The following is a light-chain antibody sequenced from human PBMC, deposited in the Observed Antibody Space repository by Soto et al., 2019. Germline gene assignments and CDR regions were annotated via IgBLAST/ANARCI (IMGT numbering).Light chain of an antibody. CDR2: SDN. J-gene: IGLJ2*01. CDR1: SSNIGAGYD. V-gene: IGLV1-40*01. Sequence: QSVLTQPPSVSGAPGQRVTISCTGSSSNIGAGYDVHWYQQLPGTAPKLLIYSDNNRPAGVPDRFSGSKSGASASLAITGLQAEDEADYYWRSFDSRPHVVFGGGTKLTVL. CDR3: RSFDSRPHVV.